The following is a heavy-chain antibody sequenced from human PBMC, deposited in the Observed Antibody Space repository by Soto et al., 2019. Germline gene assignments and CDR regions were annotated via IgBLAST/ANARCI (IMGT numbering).Heavy chain of an antibody. D-gene: IGHD2-21*01. V-gene: IGHV4-39*01. CDR1: GGSISSSSYY. CDR3: ARPLAYCAGRCWFDP. CDR2: IYYSGST. J-gene: IGHJ5*02. Sequence: QLQLQESGPGLVKPSETLSLTCTVSGGSISSSSYYWGWIRQPPGKGLEWIGSIYYSGSTYYNPSLKSRVTISVDTSKNQFSLKLSSVTAADTAVYYCARPLAYCAGRCWFDPWGQGTLVTVSS.